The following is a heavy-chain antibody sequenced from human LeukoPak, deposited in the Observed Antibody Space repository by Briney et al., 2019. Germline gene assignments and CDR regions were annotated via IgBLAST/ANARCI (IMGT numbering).Heavy chain of an antibody. V-gene: IGHV4-34*01. CDR1: GESFSGYY. D-gene: IGHD6-19*01. CDR2: INHSGST. CDR3: ARGPRGLGMAGTFDY. Sequence: SETLSLTCAVYGESFSGYYWSWIRQPPGKGLEWIGEINHSGSTNYNPSLKSRVTISVDTSKNQFSLKLNSVTAADTAGYYCARGPRGLGMAGTFDYWGQGTLVTVSS. J-gene: IGHJ4*02.